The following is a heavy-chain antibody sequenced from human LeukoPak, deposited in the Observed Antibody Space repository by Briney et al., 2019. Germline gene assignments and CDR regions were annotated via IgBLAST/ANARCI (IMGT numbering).Heavy chain of an antibody. V-gene: IGHV3-11*01. J-gene: IGHJ6*03. CDR1: GFTFSDYY. CDR3: AREVSSGYFYYYYMDV. Sequence: GGSLRLSCAASGFTFSDYYMSWIRQAPGKGLEWVPYISSSGSTIYYADSVKGRFTISRDNAKNSLYLQMNSLRAEDTAVYYCAREVSSGYFYYYYMDVWGKGTTVTISS. CDR2: ISSSGSTI. D-gene: IGHD3-22*01.